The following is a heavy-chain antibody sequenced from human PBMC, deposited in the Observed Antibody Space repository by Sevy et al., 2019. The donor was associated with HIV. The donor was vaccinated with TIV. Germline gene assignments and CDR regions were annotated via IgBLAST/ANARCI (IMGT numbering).Heavy chain of an antibody. Sequence: GGSLRLSCAASGFTFSNAWMSWVRQAPGKGLEWVGRIKSKTDGGTTDYAAPVEGRFTISRDDSKNTLYLQMNSLKTEDTAVYYCTSRPRIVVVTADHDYWGQGTLVTVSS. D-gene: IGHD2-21*02. CDR1: GFTFSNAW. V-gene: IGHV3-15*01. CDR3: TSRPRIVVVTADHDY. J-gene: IGHJ4*02. CDR2: IKSKTDGGTT.